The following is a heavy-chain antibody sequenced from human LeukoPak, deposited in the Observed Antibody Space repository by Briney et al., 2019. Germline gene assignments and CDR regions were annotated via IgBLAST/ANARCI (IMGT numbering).Heavy chain of an antibody. CDR1: GGSISSSNYY. V-gene: IGHV4-39*07. D-gene: IGHD1-26*01. Sequence: SETLSLTCTVSGGSISSSNYYWGWIRQPPGKGLEWIGSISYSGTTYYNPSLKSRVTISVDTSKNQFSLRLSSVTAADTAVYYCARDRRRDLLHAFDIWGQGTMVTVSS. CDR3: ARDRRRDLLHAFDI. CDR2: ISYSGTT. J-gene: IGHJ3*02.